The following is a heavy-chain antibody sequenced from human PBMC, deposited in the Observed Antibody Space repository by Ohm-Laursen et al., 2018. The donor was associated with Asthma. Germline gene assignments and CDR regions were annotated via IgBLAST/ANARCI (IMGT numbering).Heavy chain of an antibody. V-gene: IGHV3-74*01. CDR3: AVLGRITNAY. D-gene: IGHD2/OR15-2a*01. Sequence: SLRLSCAASGFSFSSYWMHWVRQAPGKGLVWVARIKSNSSSISYEESVKGRFTVSRDNAKNTLYLQMNSLRTEDTAVHYCAVLGRITNAYWGQGTLVTVSS. CDR2: IKSNSSSI. J-gene: IGHJ4*02. CDR1: GFSFSSYW.